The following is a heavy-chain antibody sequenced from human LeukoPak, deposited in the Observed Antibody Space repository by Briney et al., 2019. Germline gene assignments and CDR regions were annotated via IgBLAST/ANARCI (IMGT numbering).Heavy chain of an antibody. D-gene: IGHD4-17*01. J-gene: IGHJ4*02. CDR2: ISSSGSTK. CDR3: AREALTETTFGPYDY. Sequence: PRGSHKLSCAASGFTFSSYEMNWVRQAPGKGLEWVSYISSSGSTKYYADPLMGRFTLSRDNAKKSLYLQMNSLRAEDTAVYYCAREALTETTFGPYDYWGQRTMVADSS. CDR1: GFTFSSYE. V-gene: IGHV3-48*03.